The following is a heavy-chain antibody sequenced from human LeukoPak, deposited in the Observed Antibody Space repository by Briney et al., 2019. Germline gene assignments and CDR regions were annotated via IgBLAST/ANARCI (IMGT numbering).Heavy chain of an antibody. CDR2: ISAYNGNT. V-gene: IGHV1-18*01. CDR1: GYTFTSYG. Sequence: ASVKVSCKASGYTFTSYGISWVRHAPGQGLEWVGWISAYNGNTNYAQKLQARVTMTTDTTTSTAYMALRSLRSDDTALYYCAKYYDSSYYYGRFDYWGQGTLVTVSS. J-gene: IGHJ4*02. D-gene: IGHD3-22*01. CDR3: AKYYDSSYYYGRFDY.